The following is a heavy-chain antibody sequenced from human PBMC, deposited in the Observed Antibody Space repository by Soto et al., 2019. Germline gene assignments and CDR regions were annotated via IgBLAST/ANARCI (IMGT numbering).Heavy chain of an antibody. CDR1: GFTFSSYA. J-gene: IGHJ4*02. D-gene: IGHD6-19*01. Sequence: QPGGSLRLSCAASGFTFSSYAMSWVRQAPGKGLEWVSAISGSGGSTYYADSVKGRFTISRDNSKNTLYLQMNSLRAEDTAVYYCANLGGTWLVQGDARDYWGQGTLVTFSS. CDR2: ISGSGGST. CDR3: ANLGGTWLVQGDARDY. V-gene: IGHV3-23*01.